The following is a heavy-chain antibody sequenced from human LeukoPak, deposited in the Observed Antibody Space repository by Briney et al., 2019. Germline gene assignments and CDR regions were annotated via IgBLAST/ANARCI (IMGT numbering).Heavy chain of an antibody. J-gene: IGHJ4*02. Sequence: GASVKVSCKASGYTFTSYYMHWVRQAPGQGLEWMGWINPNSGGTNYAQRFQVRVTMTRDTSISTAYMELSRLRSDDTAMHYCARVTYDTSGYQMYYFDYWGQGTLVTVSS. D-gene: IGHD3-22*01. CDR3: ARVTYDTSGYQMYYFDY. CDR2: INPNSGGT. V-gene: IGHV1-2*02. CDR1: GYTFTSYY.